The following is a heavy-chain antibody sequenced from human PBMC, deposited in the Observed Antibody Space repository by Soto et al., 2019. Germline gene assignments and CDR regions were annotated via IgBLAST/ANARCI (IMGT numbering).Heavy chain of an antibody. CDR3: ARSQEGRAKYYDFWSGYYGYGMDV. CDR2: INPNSGGT. D-gene: IGHD3-3*01. CDR1: GYTFTVYY. J-gene: IGHJ6*02. Sequence: ASLKVSCKASGYTFTVYYMHWVRQAPGQGLEWMGWINPNSGGTNYAQKFQGWVTMTRDTSISTAYMELSRLRSDDTAVYYCARSQEGRAKYYDFWSGYYGYGMDVWGQGTTVTVSS. V-gene: IGHV1-2*04.